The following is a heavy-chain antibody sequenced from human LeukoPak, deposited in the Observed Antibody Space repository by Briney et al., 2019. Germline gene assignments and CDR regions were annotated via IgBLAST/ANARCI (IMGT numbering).Heavy chain of an antibody. J-gene: IGHJ6*02. CDR2: IIPIFGTA. CDR1: GGTFSSYA. D-gene: IGHD6-19*01. Sequence: SVKVSCKASGGTFSSYAISWVRQAPGQGLEWMGGIIPIFGTANYAQKFQGRVTITADESTSTAYMELSSLRSEDTAVYYCARGNPIAVAGTSGYYYGMDVWGQGTTVTVSS. V-gene: IGHV1-69*13. CDR3: ARGNPIAVAGTSGYYYGMDV.